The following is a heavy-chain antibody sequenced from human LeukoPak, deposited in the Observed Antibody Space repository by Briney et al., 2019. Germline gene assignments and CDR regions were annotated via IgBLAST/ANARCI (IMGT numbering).Heavy chain of an antibody. CDR2: IYYTGTT. CDR1: GDSISGYY. Sequence: SETLSLTCTVSGDSISGYYWGWLRQPPGKGLEWIGYIYYTGTTNYNPSLKSRVNISVDTSKNQFSLKLRSVTAADTAVYYCTKVGTGTVDYWGQGTLVTVSS. J-gene: IGHJ4*02. CDR3: TKVGTGTVDY. D-gene: IGHD1-1*01. V-gene: IGHV4-59*01.